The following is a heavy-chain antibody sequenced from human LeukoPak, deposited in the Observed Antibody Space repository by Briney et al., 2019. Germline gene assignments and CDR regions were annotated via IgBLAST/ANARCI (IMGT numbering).Heavy chain of an antibody. CDR3: AKHNDFWSGPFDY. Sequence: GGSLRLSCAASGFTFSSYAVSWVRQAPGKGLEWVSTISGTGGSTYYADSVKGRFTISRDNSKNTLYLQMNSLRAGDTAIYYCAKHNDFWSGPFDYWGQGTLVTVSS. J-gene: IGHJ4*02. D-gene: IGHD3-3*01. V-gene: IGHV3-23*01. CDR2: ISGTGGST. CDR1: GFTFSSYA.